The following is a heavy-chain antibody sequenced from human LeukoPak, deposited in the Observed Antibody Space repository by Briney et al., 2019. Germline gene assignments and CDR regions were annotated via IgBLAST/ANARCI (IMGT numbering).Heavy chain of an antibody. CDR3: ARSSGALDY. D-gene: IGHD2-15*01. Sequence: PGRSLRLSCAASGFTFSSYAMHWVRQAPGKGLEWVAVISYDGSNKYYADSVKGRFTISRDNSKNTLYLQMNSLRDEDTAAYYCARSSGALDYWGQGTLVTVSS. V-gene: IGHV3-30-3*01. CDR2: ISYDGSNK. CDR1: GFTFSSYA. J-gene: IGHJ4*02.